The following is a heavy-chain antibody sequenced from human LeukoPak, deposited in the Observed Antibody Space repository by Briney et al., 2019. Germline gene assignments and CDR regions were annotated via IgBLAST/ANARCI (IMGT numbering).Heavy chain of an antibody. CDR2: MNPNSGNA. Sequence: GASVTVSCKASGYTFTTYDINWVRQATGQGLEWMGWMNPNSGNAGYAQKFQGRVTMTRDISVNTAYMELSGLRYEDTAVYYCARHTAVLPGDYWGQGTLVTVSS. CDR3: ARHTAVLPGDY. V-gene: IGHV1-8*01. J-gene: IGHJ4*02. CDR1: GYTFTTYD. D-gene: IGHD5-18*01.